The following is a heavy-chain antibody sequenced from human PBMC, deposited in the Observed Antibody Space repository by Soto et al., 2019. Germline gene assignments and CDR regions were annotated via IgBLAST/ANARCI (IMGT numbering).Heavy chain of an antibody. D-gene: IGHD2-21*01. V-gene: IGHV3-23*01. J-gene: IGHJ2*01. CDR1: GFTFINYA. Sequence: EVQLLESGGDSVQPGGSVRLSCAGSGFTFINYAMNWVRQAPGKGLEWVSTISGGGDATFFADSVRARFTFSRDNSKNTVTLQMNSLGVDDTAVYYCARKVVGSTSRPDYWYFDLWGRGTLVTVSS. CDR2: ISGGGDAT. CDR3: ARKVVGSTSRPDYWYFDL.